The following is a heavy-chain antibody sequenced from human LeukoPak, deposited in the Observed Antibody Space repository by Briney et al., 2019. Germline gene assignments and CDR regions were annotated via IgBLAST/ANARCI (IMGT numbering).Heavy chain of an antibody. J-gene: IGHJ3*02. CDR2: IIPILRIA. D-gene: IGHD2/OR15-2a*01. V-gene: IGHV1-69*04. Sequence: SVKVSCKASGGTFSSYAISWVRQAPGQGLEWMGRIIPILRIANYAQKFQGRVTITADKSTSTAYMELSSRRSEDTAVYYCARGPVILASNIWGQGTMVTVSS. CDR3: ARGPVILASNI. CDR1: GGTFSSYA.